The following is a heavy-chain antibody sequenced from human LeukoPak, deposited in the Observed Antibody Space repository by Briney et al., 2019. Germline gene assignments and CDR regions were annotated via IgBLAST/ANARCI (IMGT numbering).Heavy chain of an antibody. CDR3: AKDYNGRHGSGSYYNPPSPLDY. V-gene: IGHV3-30*18. CDR2: ISYDGSNK. Sequence: PGGSLRLSCAASGFTFSSYGMHWVRQAPGKGLEWVAVISYDGSNKYYADSVKGRFTISRDNSKNTLYLQMNSLRAEDTAVYYCAKDYNGRHGSGSYYNPPSPLDYWGQGTLVTVSS. D-gene: IGHD3-10*01. CDR1: GFTFSSYG. J-gene: IGHJ4*02.